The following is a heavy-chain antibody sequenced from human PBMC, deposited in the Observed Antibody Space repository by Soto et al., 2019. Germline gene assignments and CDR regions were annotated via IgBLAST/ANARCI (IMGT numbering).Heavy chain of an antibody. CDR2: IYHSGST. Sequence: PSETLSLTCAVSGGSISSSNWWSWVRQPPGKGLEWIGEIYHSGSTNYNPSLKSRVTISVDKSKNQFSLKLSSVTAADTAVYYCARLDYDFWSGYQDYWGQGTLVTVSS. V-gene: IGHV4-4*02. D-gene: IGHD3-3*01. CDR3: ARLDYDFWSGYQDY. J-gene: IGHJ4*02. CDR1: GGSISSSNW.